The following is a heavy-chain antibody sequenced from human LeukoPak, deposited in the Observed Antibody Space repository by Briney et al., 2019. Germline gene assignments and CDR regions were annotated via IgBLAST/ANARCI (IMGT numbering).Heavy chain of an antibody. D-gene: IGHD1-26*01. V-gene: IGHV4-59*08. Sequence: PSETMSLTCTVSGGSISSNYWSWIRQPPGKGLEWIGYIYYSGTTSYNPSLKSRVTISEDTSKNKSSLKLSSVTAEDTAVYYCARSYSVSYYAYWGQGTLVTVSS. CDR2: IYYSGTT. J-gene: IGHJ4*02. CDR3: ARSYSVSYYAY. CDR1: GGSISSNY.